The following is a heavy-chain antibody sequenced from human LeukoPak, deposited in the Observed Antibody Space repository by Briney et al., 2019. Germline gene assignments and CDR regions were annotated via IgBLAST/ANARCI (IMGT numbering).Heavy chain of an antibody. D-gene: IGHD3-10*01. Sequence: PSQTLSLTCTVSGGSIRSGDYYWSWIRQPPGKGLEWIGYIYYSGSTYYNPSLKSRVTISVDTSNNQFSLNLHSVTAADTAVYYCVRVRVLWFGRYFDYWGQGTLVTVSS. CDR1: GGSIRSGDYY. V-gene: IGHV4-30-4*01. J-gene: IGHJ4*02. CDR3: VRVRVLWFGRYFDY. CDR2: IYYSGST.